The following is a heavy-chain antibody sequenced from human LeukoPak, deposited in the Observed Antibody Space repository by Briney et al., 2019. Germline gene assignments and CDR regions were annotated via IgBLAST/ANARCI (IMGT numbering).Heavy chain of an antibody. CDR2: IYYSGST. CDR3: ARDPMGDNWFDP. CDR1: GGSISSYY. D-gene: IGHD1-26*01. J-gene: IGHJ5*02. V-gene: IGHV4-59*01. Sequence: PSETLSLTCTVSGGSISSYYWSWIRQPPGKGLEWIGYIYYSGSTNYNPSLKSRVTRSVDTSKNQFPLKLSSVTAADTAVYYCARDPMGDNWFDPWGQGTLVTVSS.